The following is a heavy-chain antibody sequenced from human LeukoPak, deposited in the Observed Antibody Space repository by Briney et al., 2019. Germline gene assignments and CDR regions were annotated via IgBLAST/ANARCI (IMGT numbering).Heavy chain of an antibody. D-gene: IGHD7-27*01. J-gene: IGHJ4*02. V-gene: IGHV4-59*08. Sequence: PSETLSLTCSVSGGSISNYFWTWIEQPPGKGLEWIGYIYSSGSTYYNPSLKSRVTISVDTSKNRFSLKLSTVTAADTAVYYCARRPTGDPKFDYWCQGTLVTVSS. CDR2: IYSSGST. CDR1: GGSISNYF. CDR3: ARRPTGDPKFDY.